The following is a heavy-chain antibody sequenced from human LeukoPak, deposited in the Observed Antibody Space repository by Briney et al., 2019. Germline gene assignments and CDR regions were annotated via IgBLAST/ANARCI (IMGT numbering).Heavy chain of an antibody. CDR1: GYTFTSYG. J-gene: IGHJ4*02. CDR3: ARSSDYYGSGSYRAGY. D-gene: IGHD3-10*01. V-gene: IGHV1-18*01. Sequence: ASVKVSCKASGYTFTSYGISWVRQAPGQGLEWMGWISAYNGNTNYAQKLQGRVTMTTDTSTSTAYMELRSLRSDDTAVYYCARSSDYYGSGSYRAGYWGQGTLVTASS. CDR2: ISAYNGNT.